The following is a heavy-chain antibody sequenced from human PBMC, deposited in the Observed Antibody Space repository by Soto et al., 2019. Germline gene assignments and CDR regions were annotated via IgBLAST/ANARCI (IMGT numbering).Heavy chain of an antibody. CDR1: GFTFSSYA. V-gene: IGHV3-23*01. CDR2: ISGSGGST. CDR3: EKGIDAAGIGYYFDY. D-gene: IGHD6-13*01. J-gene: IGHJ4*02. Sequence: GGSLRLSCAASGFTFSSYAMSWVRQAPGKGLEWVSAISGSGGSTYYADSVKGRFTISRDNSKNTLYLQMNSLRAEDTAVYYCEKGIDAAGIGYYFDYWGQGTLVTVSS.